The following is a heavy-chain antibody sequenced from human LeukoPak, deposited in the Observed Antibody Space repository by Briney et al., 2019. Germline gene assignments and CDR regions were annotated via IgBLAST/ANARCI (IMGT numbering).Heavy chain of an antibody. J-gene: IGHJ5*02. CDR3: ARGRLAARRGPYNWFDP. CDR1: GGSFSGYY. CDR2: INHSGNT. V-gene: IGHV4-34*01. D-gene: IGHD6-6*01. Sequence: SETLSLTCAVYGGSFSGYYWTWIRQPPGKGLEWIGEINHSGNTNYNPSLKSRVAISVDTSKNQFSLKLSSVTAADTAVYYCARGRLAARRGPYNWFDPWGQETLVTVSS.